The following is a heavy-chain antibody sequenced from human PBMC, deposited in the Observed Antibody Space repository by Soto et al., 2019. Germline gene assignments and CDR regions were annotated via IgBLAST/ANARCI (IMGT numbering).Heavy chain of an antibody. CDR3: ARTPNRGYSYGYPWYFDL. D-gene: IGHD5-18*01. V-gene: IGHV4-31*03. CDR1: GGSISSGGYY. CDR2: IYYSGST. J-gene: IGHJ2*01. Sequence: QVQLQESGPGLVKPSQTLSLTCTVSGGSISSGGYYWSWIRQHPGKGLEWIGYIYYSGSTYYNPSLKSRVTISVETSKNQFSLKLSSVTAADTAVYYCARTPNRGYSYGYPWYFDLWGRGTLVTVSS.